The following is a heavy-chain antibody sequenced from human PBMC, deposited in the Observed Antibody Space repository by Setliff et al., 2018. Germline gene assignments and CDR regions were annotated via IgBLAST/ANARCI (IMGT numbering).Heavy chain of an antibody. V-gene: IGHV1-46*01. Sequence: ASVKVSCKASGYTFTSYYMHWVRQAPGQGLEWMGIINPSGGSTSYAQKFQGRVTMTTDTSTSTAYMELRSLSSDDTAVYYCARVEGSWFDPWGQGTLVTVSS. J-gene: IGHJ5*02. CDR1: GYTFTSYY. D-gene: IGHD2-15*01. CDR3: ARVEGSWFDP. CDR2: INPSGGST.